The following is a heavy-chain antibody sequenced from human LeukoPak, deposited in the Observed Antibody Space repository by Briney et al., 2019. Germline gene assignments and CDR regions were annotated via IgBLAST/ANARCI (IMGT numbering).Heavy chain of an antibody. Sequence: GGSLRLSCAASGFTFSSYWMLWVRQAPGKELVRVSRINSDGSSTSYAAAVKGRFTISRDNAKNTLYLQMNSLRAEDTAVYYCARPCGGDCYCAFDIWGQGTMVTVSS. D-gene: IGHD2-21*02. V-gene: IGHV3-74*01. CDR1: GFTFSSYW. CDR3: ARPCGGDCYCAFDI. CDR2: INSDGSST. J-gene: IGHJ3*02.